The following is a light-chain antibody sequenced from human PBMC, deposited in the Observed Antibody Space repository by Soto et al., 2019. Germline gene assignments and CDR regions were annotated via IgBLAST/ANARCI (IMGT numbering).Light chain of an antibody. J-gene: IGKJ1*01. V-gene: IGKV3-15*01. Sequence: ILMTQSPATLSVSPGERATLSCRASQSVSNNLAWYQQKPGQAPRLLIYDASTRATGIPARFSGSGSGTESTLTIGGMQSADFAVYYCQQYNNWPPWTFGQGTKVEIK. CDR3: QQYNNWPPWT. CDR2: DAS. CDR1: QSVSNN.